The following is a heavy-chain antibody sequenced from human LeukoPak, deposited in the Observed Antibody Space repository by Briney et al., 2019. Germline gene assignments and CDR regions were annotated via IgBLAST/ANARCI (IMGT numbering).Heavy chain of an antibody. D-gene: IGHD3-22*01. Sequence: GGSLRLSCAASGFTFSSYWMSWVRQAPGKGLEWVANIKQDGSEKYYVDSVKGRFTISRDKAKNSLYLQMNSLRAEDTAVYYCARDQKGRYYDSSANDYWGQGTLVTVSS. V-gene: IGHV3-7*01. J-gene: IGHJ4*02. CDR1: GFTFSSYW. CDR2: IKQDGSEK. CDR3: ARDQKGRYYDSSANDY.